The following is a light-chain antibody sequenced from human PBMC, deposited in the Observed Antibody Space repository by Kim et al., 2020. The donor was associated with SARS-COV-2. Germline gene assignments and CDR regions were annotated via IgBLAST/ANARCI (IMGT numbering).Light chain of an antibody. Sequence: DIQMTQSPSTLSASVGDRITIACRASDRISERLAWYQQKPGKAPKLLIYKVSGLQSGVPSRFTGSGAGTEFTLTISSLQPDDFATYYCQQYDTYPWTFGQGTKVDIK. V-gene: IGKV1-5*03. CDR3: QQYDTYPWT. J-gene: IGKJ1*01. CDR2: KVS. CDR1: DRISER.